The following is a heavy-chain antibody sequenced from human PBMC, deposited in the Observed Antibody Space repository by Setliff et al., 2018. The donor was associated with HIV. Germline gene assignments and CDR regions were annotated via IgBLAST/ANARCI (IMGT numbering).Heavy chain of an antibody. D-gene: IGHD1-26*01. CDR2: IKEDGSET. Sequence: GGSLRLSCTASEFTFSTYPMSWVRQAPGKGLEWVANIKEDGSETFYVDSAKGRFTMSRDNAKNLVYLEMNSLKVEDTAVYYCARDATRGGDFDFWGQGTLVTVSS. CDR3: ARDATRGGDFDF. CDR1: EFTFSTYP. V-gene: IGHV3-7*01. J-gene: IGHJ4*02.